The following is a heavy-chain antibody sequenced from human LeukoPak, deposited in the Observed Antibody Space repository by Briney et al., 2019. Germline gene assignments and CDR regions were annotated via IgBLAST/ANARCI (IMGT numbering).Heavy chain of an antibody. CDR3: AREVVITTTDAFDI. Sequence: GASVKVSCKASGYTFSRYGINWVRQAPGQGLEWMGWISAYNGNTNYAQKYQGRVTMTRNTSISTAYMELSSLRSEDTAVYYCAREVVITTTDAFDIWGQGTMVTVSS. D-gene: IGHD3-22*01. V-gene: IGHV1-18*01. CDR2: ISAYNGNT. J-gene: IGHJ3*02. CDR1: GYTFSRYG.